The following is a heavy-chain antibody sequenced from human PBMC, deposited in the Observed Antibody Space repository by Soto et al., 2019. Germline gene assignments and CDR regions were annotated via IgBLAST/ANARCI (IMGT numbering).Heavy chain of an antibody. CDR2: ISAYNGDT. J-gene: IGHJ5*02. CDR1: GYRFISFG. D-gene: IGHD2-8*02. V-gene: IGHV1-18*01. Sequence: ASVKVSCKTSGYRFISFGISWVRQAPGQGLEWMGWISAYNGDTHYAQNLQGRVTMTTDTSTTTAYMEVRSLTSDHTAVYYCARVTGGTYAFDPWGQGTLVTVSS. CDR3: ARVTGGTYAFDP.